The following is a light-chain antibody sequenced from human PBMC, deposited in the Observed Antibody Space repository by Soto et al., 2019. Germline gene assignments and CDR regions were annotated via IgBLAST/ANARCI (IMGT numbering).Light chain of an antibody. CDR1: RSLLHSNGYNY. CDR2: LGS. J-gene: IGKJ1*01. V-gene: IGKV2-28*01. Sequence: DIVMTQSPLSLPVSPGEPASISCRSSRSLLHSNGYNYLDWYLQKPGQSPQLLIYLGSNRASGVPVGVIGSGSATDFTLKISRVEAEDVGVYYCMQSLQAPWTFGQGSRVEIK. CDR3: MQSLQAPWT.